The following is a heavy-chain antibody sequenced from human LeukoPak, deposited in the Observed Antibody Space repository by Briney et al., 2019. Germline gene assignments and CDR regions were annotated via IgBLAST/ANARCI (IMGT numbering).Heavy chain of an antibody. D-gene: IGHD3-10*01. CDR1: GFTVSSSY. Sequence: PGGSPRLSCAASGFTVSSSYMSWVRQAPGKGLEWVSVIYSGGSTFYADSVKGRFTISRDNSKNTLYLQMSSLRAEDTAVYYCARDGGYSESRVQHWGQGTLVTVSS. CDR2: IYSGGST. J-gene: IGHJ1*01. CDR3: ARDGGYSESRVQH. V-gene: IGHV3-53*01.